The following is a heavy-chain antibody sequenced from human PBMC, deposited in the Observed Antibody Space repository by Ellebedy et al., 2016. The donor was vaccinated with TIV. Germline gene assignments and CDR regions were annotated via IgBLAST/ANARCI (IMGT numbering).Heavy chain of an antibody. Sequence: AASVKVSCKASGYTFTRYAIHWVRQAPGQRLEWMGWINTGNGNTKYSQKFQGRVTITRDTSASTAYMELSSLRSEDTAVYYCASRSGQYYYDSSGYYPESYYGMDVWGQGTTVTVSS. CDR3: ASRSGQYYYDSSGYYPESYYGMDV. CDR2: INTGNGNT. CDR1: GYTFTRYA. D-gene: IGHD3-22*01. J-gene: IGHJ6*02. V-gene: IGHV1-3*04.